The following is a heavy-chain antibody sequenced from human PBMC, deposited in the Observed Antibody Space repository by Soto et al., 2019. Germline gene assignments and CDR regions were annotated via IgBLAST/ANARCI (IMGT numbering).Heavy chain of an antibody. D-gene: IGHD2-21*02. CDR3: ARDLWGYCGTDCYPLDV. J-gene: IGHJ6*02. Sequence: PSETLSLTCTVSGDSISNSNYYWGWIRQPPGKGLEWIASIYYSGNTHYNPSLKSRATISVDTSKNQFSLKLSSVTAADTAVYYCARDLWGYCGTDCYPLDVWGQGTTVS. V-gene: IGHV4-39*07. CDR2: IYYSGNT. CDR1: GDSISNSNYY.